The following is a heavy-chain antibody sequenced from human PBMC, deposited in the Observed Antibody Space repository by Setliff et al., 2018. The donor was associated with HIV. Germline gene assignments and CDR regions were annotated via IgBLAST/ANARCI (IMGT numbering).Heavy chain of an antibody. J-gene: IGHJ4*02. CDR2: IWYVRSNK. D-gene: IGHD3-10*01. CDR1: GFTFSNYG. CDR3: AKDKGQKYADY. Sequence: GGSLRLSCVASGFTFSNYGMNWVRQAPGKGLEWVAAIWYVRSNKYHADSGKGRFTISRDNSKNTLYLQMNSLRAEDTAVYYCAKDKGQKYADYWGQGTMVTVSS. V-gene: IGHV3-30*02.